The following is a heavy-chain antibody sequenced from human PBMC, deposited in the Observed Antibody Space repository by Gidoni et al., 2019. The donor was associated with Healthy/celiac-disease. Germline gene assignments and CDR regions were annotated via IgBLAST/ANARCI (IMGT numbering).Heavy chain of an antibody. Sequence: GTFSSYAISWVRQAPGQGLEWMGGIIPIFGTANYAQKFQGRVTITADESTSTAYMELSSLRSEDTAVYYCARDQGDIAYCGGDCYSWFDYWGQGTLVTVSS. CDR2: IIPIFGTA. J-gene: IGHJ4*02. CDR3: ARDQGDIAYCGGDCYSWFDY. D-gene: IGHD2-21*01. CDR1: GTFSSYA. V-gene: IGHV1-69*01.